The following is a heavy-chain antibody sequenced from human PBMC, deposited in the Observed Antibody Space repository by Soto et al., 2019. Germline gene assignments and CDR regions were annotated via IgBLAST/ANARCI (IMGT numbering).Heavy chain of an antibody. CDR1: VFTFSSYG. V-gene: IGHV3-23*01. J-gene: IGHJ4*02. CDR2: ISGSGGAT. D-gene: IGHD3-3*01. CDR3: ATGECLSPSYFNF. Sequence: GGSLRLSCAASVFTFSSYGMHWVRQAPGKGLEWVSAISGSGGATYYAGSVKGRFTVSRDNSRNTVYLQVDSLRVEDTAVYHCATGECLSPSYFNFWGREPRFTASS.